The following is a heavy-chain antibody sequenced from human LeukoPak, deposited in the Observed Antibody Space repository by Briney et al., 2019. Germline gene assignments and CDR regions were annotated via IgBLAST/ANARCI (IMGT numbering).Heavy chain of an antibody. V-gene: IGHV3-74*01. CDR2: IASDGSST. CDR1: GFTFSSYW. D-gene: IGHD1-1*01. J-gene: IGHJ1*01. Sequence: GGSLRLSCAASGFTFSSYWMNWVRQAPGKGLVWVSRIASDGSSTTYADSVKGRFTISRDNAKNSLYLQMNSLKAGDTALYYCVRDGNDGLNDWEYWGQGALVTVSS. CDR3: VRDGNDGLNDWEY.